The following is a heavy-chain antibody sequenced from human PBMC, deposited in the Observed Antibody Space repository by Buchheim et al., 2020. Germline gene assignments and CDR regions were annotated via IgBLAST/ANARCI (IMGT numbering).Heavy chain of an antibody. CDR2: IYSSGNA. J-gene: IGHJ4*02. V-gene: IGHV4-4*07. CDR1: GGSIKRYY. Sequence: QVHLQESGPGLVKPSETLSLPCHVSGGSIKRYYWSWIRQAAGKGLELVGRIYSSGNANYSPSLRSRVTMSVDTSKNQVFLRLTSVTAADTAMYFCAREVKTAIPDYWGQG. D-gene: IGHD2-21*02. CDR3: AREVKTAIPDY.